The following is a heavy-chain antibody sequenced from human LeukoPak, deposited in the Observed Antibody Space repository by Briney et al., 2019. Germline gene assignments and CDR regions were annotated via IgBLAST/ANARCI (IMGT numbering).Heavy chain of an antibody. V-gene: IGHV3-33*08. D-gene: IGHD5-18*01. J-gene: IGHJ4*02. CDR1: GFTFSSYA. Sequence: PGGSLRLSCAASGFTFSSYAMSWVRQAPGKGLEWVAVIWYDGTNKYYADSVKGRFTISRDNSKNTLYLQMNSLRAEDTAVYYCARDQRGFSYSKYYFDYWGQGTLVTVSS. CDR3: ARDQRGFSYSKYYFDY. CDR2: IWYDGTNK.